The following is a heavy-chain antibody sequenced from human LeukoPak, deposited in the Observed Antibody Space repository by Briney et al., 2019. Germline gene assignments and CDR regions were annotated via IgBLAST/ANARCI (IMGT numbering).Heavy chain of an antibody. Sequence: GGSLRLSCAASGFTFSSYSMNWVRQAPGKGLEWVSSISSSSSYIYYADSVKGRFTVSRDNAKNTLYLQMNSLRAEDTAVYYCASRGVVTGAFDIWGQGTMVTVSS. D-gene: IGHD2-15*01. V-gene: IGHV3-21*01. CDR2: ISSSSSYI. CDR3: ASRGVVTGAFDI. J-gene: IGHJ3*02. CDR1: GFTFSSYS.